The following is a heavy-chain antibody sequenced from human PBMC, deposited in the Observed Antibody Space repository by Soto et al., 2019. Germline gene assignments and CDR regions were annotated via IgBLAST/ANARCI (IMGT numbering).Heavy chain of an antibody. D-gene: IGHD2-15*01. CDR3: ARVYCSGGSCYFGWFDP. V-gene: IGHV1-69*01. J-gene: IGHJ5*02. CDR2: IIPIFGTA. CDR1: GGTFSSYA. Sequence: QVQLVQSGAEVKKPGSSVKVSCKASGGTFSSYAISWVRQAPGQGLEWMGGIIPIFGTANYAQKFQGRVTITADESTSTAYMELSSLRSEDTAVYYCARVYCSGGSCYFGWFDPWGQGTLVNVSS.